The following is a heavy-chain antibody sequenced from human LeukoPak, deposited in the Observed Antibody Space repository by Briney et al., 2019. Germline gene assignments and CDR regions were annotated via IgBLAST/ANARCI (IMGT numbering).Heavy chain of an antibody. CDR3: AREMRRRITGTTLDV. V-gene: IGHV1-46*01. CDR1: GYTFTSYY. CDR2: INPSGGST. Sequence: AASVKVSCKASGYTFTSYYMHWVRPAPGQGLEWMGIINPSGGSTSYAQKFQGRVTMTRDTSTSTVYMELSSLRSEDTAVYYCAREMRRRITGTTLDVWGQGTTVTVSS. J-gene: IGHJ6*02. D-gene: IGHD1-7*01.